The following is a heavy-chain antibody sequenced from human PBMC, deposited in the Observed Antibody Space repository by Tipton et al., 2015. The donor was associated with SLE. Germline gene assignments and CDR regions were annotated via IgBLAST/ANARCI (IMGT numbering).Heavy chain of an antibody. CDR1: GYSFTTYW. CDR3: ARRGWFGELDRYFFDY. V-gene: IGHV5-51*01. Sequence: QSGAEVKKPGESLKISRKGSGYSFTTYWIGWVRQMPGKGLEWMGIIYPGDSDTTYSPSFQGQVTISADNSINTAYLQWSSLKASDTAMYYCARRGWFGELDRYFFDYWGQGTLVTVSS. J-gene: IGHJ4*02. CDR2: IYPGDSDT. D-gene: IGHD3-10*01.